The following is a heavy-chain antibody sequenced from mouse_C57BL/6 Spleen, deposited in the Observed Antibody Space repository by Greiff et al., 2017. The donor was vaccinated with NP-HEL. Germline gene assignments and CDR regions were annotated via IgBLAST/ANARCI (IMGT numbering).Heavy chain of an antibody. J-gene: IGHJ3*01. Sequence: VQLKESGPGLVKPSQSLSLTCSVTGYSITSGYYWNWIRQFPGNKLEWMGYISYDGSNNYNPSLKNRISITRDTSKNQFFLKLNSVTTEDTATYYCAREEYGNYEGFAYWGQGTLVTVSA. D-gene: IGHD2-10*02. CDR1: GYSITSGYY. V-gene: IGHV3-6*01. CDR3: AREEYGNYEGFAY. CDR2: ISYDGSN.